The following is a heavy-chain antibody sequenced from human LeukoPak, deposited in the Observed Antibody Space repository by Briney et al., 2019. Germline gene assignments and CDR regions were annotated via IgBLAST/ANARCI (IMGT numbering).Heavy chain of an antibody. CDR3: AKRRAYCSGGNCYSHDY. D-gene: IGHD2-15*01. CDR1: GFSFSDYG. J-gene: IGHJ4*02. Sequence: PGRSLRLSCAASGFSFSDYGMHWVRQAPGRGLEWVAVISSDGTKKAYADSVKGRFTISRDNSENTMYLQMSSLRPEDTAVYYCAKRRAYCSGGNCYSHDYWGQGTLVTVSS. CDR2: ISSDGTKK. V-gene: IGHV3-30*18.